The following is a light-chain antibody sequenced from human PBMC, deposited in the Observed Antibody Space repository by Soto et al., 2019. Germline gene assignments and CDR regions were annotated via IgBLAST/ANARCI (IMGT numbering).Light chain of an antibody. Sequence: QLVLTQSPSASGTPGQRVTISCSGSSSNIGSNAVNWYQQLPGTAPKLLIYSNDQRPSGVPDRFSGSKSGTSASLAISGLHSEDEADYYCVAWDDSLNCVLFGGGTKVTVL. J-gene: IGLJ2*01. V-gene: IGLV1-44*01. CDR3: VAWDDSLNCVL. CDR2: SND. CDR1: SSNIGSNA.